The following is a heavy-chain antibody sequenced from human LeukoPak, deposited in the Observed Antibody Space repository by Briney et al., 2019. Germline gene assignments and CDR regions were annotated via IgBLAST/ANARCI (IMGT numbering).Heavy chain of an antibody. Sequence: PGGPLRLSCAPSGFAFSRYWMSWVRRAPGKGLEWVANIKQDGSEKYYVDSVKGRFTISRDNAKNSLYLQMNSLRAEDTAVYYCASEGWFGEPDAFDIWGQGTMVTVSS. CDR2: IKQDGSEK. CDR1: GFAFSRYW. V-gene: IGHV3-7*01. D-gene: IGHD3-10*01. CDR3: ASEGWFGEPDAFDI. J-gene: IGHJ3*02.